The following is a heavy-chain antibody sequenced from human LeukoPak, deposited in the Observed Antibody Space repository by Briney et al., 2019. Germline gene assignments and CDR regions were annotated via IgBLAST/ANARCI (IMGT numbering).Heavy chain of an antibody. D-gene: IGHD1-14*01. Sequence: GGSLRLSCAASGFTFDDYGMSWVRQAPGKGLEWDSGINWNGGSTGYADSVKGRFTISRDNAKNSLYLQMNSLRAEDTAVYYCASRRPGNAFEMWGQGTMVTVSS. V-gene: IGHV3-20*04. CDR3: ASRRPGNAFEM. CDR2: INWNGGST. CDR1: GFTFDDYG. J-gene: IGHJ3*02.